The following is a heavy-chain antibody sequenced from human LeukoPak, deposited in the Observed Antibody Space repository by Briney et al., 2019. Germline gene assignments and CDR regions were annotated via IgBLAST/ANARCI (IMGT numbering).Heavy chain of an antibody. J-gene: IGHJ4*02. V-gene: IGHV3-11*04. CDR3: AREGPEYYFDY. Sequence: GVSLRLSCAASGFTFIDYYMNWIRQAPGKGLEWVSYISSSGNTIYYADSVKGRFTISRDNAKNSLYLQMNSLRAEDTAVYYCAREGPEYYFDYWGQGTLVTVSS. CDR2: ISSSGNTI. CDR1: GFTFIDYY.